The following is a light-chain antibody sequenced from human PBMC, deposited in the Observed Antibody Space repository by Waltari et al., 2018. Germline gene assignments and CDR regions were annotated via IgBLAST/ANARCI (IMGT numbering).Light chain of an antibody. CDR2: GTF. CDR1: QTIRPTY. CDR3: QQYDISPLT. Sequence: EIVLTPSPGTLSLSPGEGAALPCRTSQTIRPTYLAWYQQKPGQAPTLLIYGTFSRATGIPDRFTGSGSGTDFSLTISSLEPEDFATYYCQQYDISPLTFGGGTKVEIK. V-gene: IGKV3-20*01. J-gene: IGKJ4*01.